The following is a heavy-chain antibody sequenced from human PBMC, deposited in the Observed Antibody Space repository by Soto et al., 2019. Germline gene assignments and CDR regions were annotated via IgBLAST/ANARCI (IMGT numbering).Heavy chain of an antibody. V-gene: IGHV1-3*01. CDR2: INAGNGNT. CDR3: ARGRTSLVLLWFGELGY. D-gene: IGHD3-10*01. Sequence: ASVKVSCKASGYTFTSYAMHWVRQAPGQRLEWMGWINAGNGNTKYSQKFQGRVTITRDTSASTAYMELSSLRSEDTAVYYCARGRTSLVLLWFGELGYWGQGTLVTVSS. J-gene: IGHJ4*02. CDR1: GYTFTSYA.